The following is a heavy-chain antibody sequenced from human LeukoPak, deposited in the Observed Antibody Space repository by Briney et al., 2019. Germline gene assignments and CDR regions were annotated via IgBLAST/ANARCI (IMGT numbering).Heavy chain of an antibody. CDR2: INHSGST. Sequence: PSETLSLTCAVYGGSLSGYYWSWIRQPPGKGLEWIGEINHSGSTNYNPSLKSRVTISVDTSKNQFSLKLSSVTAADTAVYYCARSRWLHEPDFDYWGQGTLVTVSS. CDR3: ARSRWLHEPDFDY. D-gene: IGHD5-24*01. V-gene: IGHV4-34*01. CDR1: GGSLSGYY. J-gene: IGHJ4*02.